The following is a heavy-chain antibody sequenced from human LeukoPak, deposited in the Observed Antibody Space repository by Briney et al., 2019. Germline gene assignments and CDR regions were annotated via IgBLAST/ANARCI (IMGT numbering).Heavy chain of an antibody. Sequence: ASVKVSCMASGYTFTGYYMHWVRQAPGQGLEWMGWINPNSGGTNYAQKFQGRVTMTRDTSISTAYMDLSRLRSDDTAVYYCARDVLGGYDQEFAYGGQGTLVTVSS. J-gene: IGHJ4*02. D-gene: IGHD5-12*01. CDR2: INPNSGGT. CDR1: GYTFTGYY. CDR3: ARDVLGGYDQEFAY. V-gene: IGHV1-2*02.